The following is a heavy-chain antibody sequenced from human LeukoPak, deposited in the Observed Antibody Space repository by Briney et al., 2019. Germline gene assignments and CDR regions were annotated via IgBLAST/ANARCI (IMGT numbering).Heavy chain of an antibody. CDR3: AKVSRGD. Sequence: PGGSLRLSCAASGFTFCSYGMHWVRQAPGKGLEWVAVISYDGSSKYYADSVKGRVTISRDNSKNTLYLQMNSLRAEDTAVYYCAKVSRGDWGQGTLVTVSS. CDR2: ISYDGSSK. V-gene: IGHV3-30*18. J-gene: IGHJ4*02. CDR1: GFTFCSYG.